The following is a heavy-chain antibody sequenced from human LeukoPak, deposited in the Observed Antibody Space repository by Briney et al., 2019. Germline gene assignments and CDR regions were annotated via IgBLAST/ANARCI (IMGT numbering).Heavy chain of an antibody. CDR3: ARDQNDFWSGYYFDYYYMDV. CDR1: GFTFSSYA. Sequence: GGSLRLSCAASGFTFSSYAMHWVRQAPGKGLEWVAVMAYAGSNKYYADSVKGRFTISRDNSKNTLYLQMNSLRAEDTAVYYCARDQNDFWSGYYFDYYYMDVWGKGTTVTVS. D-gene: IGHD3-3*01. V-gene: IGHV3-30*04. J-gene: IGHJ6*03. CDR2: MAYAGSNK.